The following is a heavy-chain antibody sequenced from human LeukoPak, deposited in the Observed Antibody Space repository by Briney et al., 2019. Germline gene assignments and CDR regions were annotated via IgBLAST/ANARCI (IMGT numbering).Heavy chain of an antibody. Sequence: ASVKVSCKTSGYTFADSFMHWVRQAPGQGLEWMGWINPDSGATKYALKFQGRVTVTRDMSISTTFMELSSLRSDDTAVYYCARRSSSWKNWFDPWGQGTLVTVSS. CDR1: GYTFADSF. J-gene: IGHJ5*02. CDR3: ARRSSSWKNWFDP. V-gene: IGHV1-2*02. D-gene: IGHD6-13*01. CDR2: INPDSGAT.